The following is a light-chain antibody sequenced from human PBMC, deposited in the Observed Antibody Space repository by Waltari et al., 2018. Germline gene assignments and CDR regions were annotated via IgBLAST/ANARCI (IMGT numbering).Light chain of an antibody. CDR3: QQYNDWSPFT. CDR1: QSISSK. Sequence: EVVMTQSPATLSVSPGERATLSCRASQSISSKLAWYQQKPGQAPRLLIYGASTRATAIPARFSGSGSGAEFTLTISSLQSEDSAVYHCQQYNDWSPFTFGPGTKVEIK. V-gene: IGKV3-15*01. J-gene: IGKJ3*01. CDR2: GAS.